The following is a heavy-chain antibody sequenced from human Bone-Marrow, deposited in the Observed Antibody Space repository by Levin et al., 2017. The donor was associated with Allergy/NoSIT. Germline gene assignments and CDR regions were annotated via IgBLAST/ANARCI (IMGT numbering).Heavy chain of an antibody. CDR2: IYYSGST. D-gene: IGHD4-17*01. J-gene: IGHJ2*01. CDR1: GGSISSGGYY. Sequence: SQTLSLTCTVSGGSISSGGYYWSWIRQHPGKGLEWIGYIYYSGSTYYNPSLKSRVTISVDTSKNQFSLKLSSVTAADTAVYYCARDPEVRLYRSRPTGTTAGGGWYFDLGGLGTLVTVSS. CDR3: ARDPEVRLYRSRPTGTTAGGGWYFDL. V-gene: IGHV4-31*03.